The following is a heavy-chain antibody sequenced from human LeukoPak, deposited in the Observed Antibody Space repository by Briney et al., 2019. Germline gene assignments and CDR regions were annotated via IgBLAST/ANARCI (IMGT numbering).Heavy chain of an antibody. CDR2: ISSSSSYT. Sequence: KTGGSLRLSCAASGFTFSDYYMSWIRQAPGKGLEWVSYISSSSSYTNYADSVKGRFTISRGNAKNSLYLQMNSLRAEDTAVYYCARGSRIAAAGTNSFDYWGQGTLVTVSS. J-gene: IGHJ4*02. V-gene: IGHV3-11*05. D-gene: IGHD6-13*01. CDR3: ARGSRIAAAGTNSFDY. CDR1: GFTFSDYY.